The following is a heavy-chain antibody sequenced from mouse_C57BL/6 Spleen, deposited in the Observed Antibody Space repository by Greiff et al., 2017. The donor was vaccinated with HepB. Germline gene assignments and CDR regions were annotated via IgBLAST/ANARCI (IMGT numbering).Heavy chain of an antibody. CDR1: GYTFTSYW. J-gene: IGHJ4*01. D-gene: IGHD2-3*01. CDR2: IDPSDSYT. CDR3: ARGDDGYYDAMDY. V-gene: IGHV1-59*01. Sequence: QVQLQQPGAELVRPGTSVKLSCKASGYTFTSYWMHWVKQRPGQGLEWIGVIDPSDSYTNYNQKFKGKATLTVDTSSSTAYMQLSSLTSEDSAVYYCARGDDGYYDAMDYWGQGTSVTVSS.